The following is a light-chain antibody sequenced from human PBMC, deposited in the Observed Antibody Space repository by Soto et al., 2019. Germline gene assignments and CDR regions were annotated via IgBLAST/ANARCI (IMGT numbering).Light chain of an antibody. CDR1: QNINRW. J-gene: IGKJ4*01. Sequence: DIQMTQSPSTLSAAVGDRVTITCRASQNINRWLAWYQQKPGKAPKLLIYKASTLERGVPSRFRGSGSETEFTLTISSLQPDDFATYYCHQYHSSSTFGGGTTVYI. V-gene: IGKV1-5*03. CDR3: HQYHSSST. CDR2: KAS.